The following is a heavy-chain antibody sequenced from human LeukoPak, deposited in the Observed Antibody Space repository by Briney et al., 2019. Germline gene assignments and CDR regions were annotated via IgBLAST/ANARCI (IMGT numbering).Heavy chain of an antibody. J-gene: IGHJ5*02. Sequence: SGPTLVNPTQTLTLTCTFSGFSLSTSGVGVGWIRQPPGKALEWVALIYLADDKSYTPSLKLRLTSTKDTSKTQVVLTMTHMDPVDTATYFCANKRRDYEILTTWFDPWGQGTLVTVSS. CDR1: GFSLSTSGVG. D-gene: IGHD3-9*01. CDR2: IYLADDK. CDR3: ANKRRDYEILTTWFDP. V-gene: IGHV2-5*02.